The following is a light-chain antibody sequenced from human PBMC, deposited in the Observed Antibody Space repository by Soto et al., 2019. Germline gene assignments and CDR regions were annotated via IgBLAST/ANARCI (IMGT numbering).Light chain of an antibody. CDR2: LNSDGSH. V-gene: IGLV4-69*01. CDR1: SGHSSYG. CDR3: QTWGTGMPV. J-gene: IGLJ7*01. Sequence: QSVLTQSPSASASLGASVKLTCTLSSGHSSYGIAWHQQQPEKGPRYLMKLNSDGSHSKGDGIPDRFSGSSSGAERYLTISSLQSEDEADYYCQTWGTGMPVFGGGTQLTVL.